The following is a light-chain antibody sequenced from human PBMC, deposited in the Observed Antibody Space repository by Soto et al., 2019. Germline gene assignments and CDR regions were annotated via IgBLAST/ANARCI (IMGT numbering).Light chain of an antibody. CDR2: DAS. J-gene: IGKJ1*01. V-gene: IGKV1-5*01. CDR1: QSISSW. Sequence: DLQMTQSPSTLSASVGDRVTITCRASQSISSWFAWYQQKPWKAPKPLSYDASSLERRVPSRFSGSVAGTEFTLTISSLQPHEFATYYCQQYNSYSVTFGQGTKVEIK. CDR3: QQYNSYSVT.